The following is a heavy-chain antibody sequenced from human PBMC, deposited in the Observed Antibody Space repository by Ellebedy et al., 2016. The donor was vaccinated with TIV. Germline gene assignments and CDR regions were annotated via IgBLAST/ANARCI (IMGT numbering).Heavy chain of an antibody. CDR2: IYYSGRT. J-gene: IGHJ4*02. CDR1: GGSISSSSHY. V-gene: IGHV4-39*01. Sequence: MPSETLSLTCSVSGGSISSSSHYWGWIRQPPGKGLEWIGSIYYSGRTYYNPSLKSRVTISVNTSKNQFSLKLSSVTAADTAVYYCARHSSDTAMVKFDYWGQGTLVTVSS. CDR3: ARHSSDTAMVKFDY. D-gene: IGHD5-18*01.